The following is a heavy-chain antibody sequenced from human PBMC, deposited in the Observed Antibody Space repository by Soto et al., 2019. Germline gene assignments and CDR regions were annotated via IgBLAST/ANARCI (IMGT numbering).Heavy chain of an antibody. Sequence: GGSLRLSCAASGFTFDDYAMHWVRQAPGKGLEWVAGITWNRDIIVYADSVKGRFTISRDNAKNSLSLQMDSLRPEDTAFYYCAKGIVPATIRGEYYFDYWGQGTLVTVSS. D-gene: IGHD2-2*02. CDR1: GFTFDDYA. CDR3: AKGIVPATIRGEYYFDY. V-gene: IGHV3-9*01. J-gene: IGHJ4*02. CDR2: ITWNRDII.